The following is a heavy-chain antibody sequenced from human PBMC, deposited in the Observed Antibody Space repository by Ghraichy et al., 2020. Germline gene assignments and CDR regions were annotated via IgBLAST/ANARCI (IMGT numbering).Heavy chain of an antibody. CDR3: AKDEEELWAGRYYYGMDV. J-gene: IGHJ6*02. D-gene: IGHD2-21*01. CDR2: ISYDGSNK. Sequence: GGSLRLSCAASGFTFSSYGMHWVRQAPGKGLEWVAVISYDGSNKYYADSVKGRFTISRDNSKNTLYLQMNSLRAEDTAVYYCAKDEEELWAGRYYYGMDVWGQGTTVTVSS. V-gene: IGHV3-30*18. CDR1: GFTFSSYG.